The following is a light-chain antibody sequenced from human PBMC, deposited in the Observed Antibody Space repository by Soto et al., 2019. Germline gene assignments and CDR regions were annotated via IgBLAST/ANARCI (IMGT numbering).Light chain of an antibody. CDR2: AAS. CDR3: QQSYSTPRT. V-gene: IGKV1-39*01. CDR1: QSISNW. J-gene: IGKJ1*01. Sequence: DIQMTQSPATLSASVGDRVTITCRASQSISNWLAWYQQKPGKAPKLLIYAASSLQSGVPSRFSGSVSGTDFTLTISSLQPEDFATYYCQQSYSTPRTLGQGTKVDIK.